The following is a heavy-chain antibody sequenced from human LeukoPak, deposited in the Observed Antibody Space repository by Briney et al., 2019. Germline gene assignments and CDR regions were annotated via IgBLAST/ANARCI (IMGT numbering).Heavy chain of an antibody. Sequence: GGSLRLSCAASGFTFSSYSMNWVRQAPGKGLEWVSYISSSSSTIYYADSVKGRFTISRDNAKNSLSLQMNSLRPEDTAVYFCATTRYQTSGVEYVRHWGQGTLVTVSS. V-gene: IGHV3-48*04. D-gene: IGHD6-19*01. CDR3: ATTRYQTSGVEYVRH. J-gene: IGHJ1*01. CDR1: GFTFSSYS. CDR2: ISSSSSTI.